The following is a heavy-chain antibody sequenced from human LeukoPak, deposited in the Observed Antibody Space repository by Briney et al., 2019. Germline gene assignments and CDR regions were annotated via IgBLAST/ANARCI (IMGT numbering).Heavy chain of an antibody. CDR1: GGSFSGYY. J-gene: IGHJ5*02. CDR2: INHSGST. CDR3: ARDLRDDSSGYYYLFSWFDP. D-gene: IGHD3-22*01. Sequence: SETLSLTCAVYGGSFSGYYWSWIRQPPGKGLEWIGEINHSGSTNYNPSLKSRVTISVDTSKNQFSLKLSSVTAADTAVYYCARDLRDDSSGYYYLFSWFDPWGQGTLVTVSS. V-gene: IGHV4-34*01.